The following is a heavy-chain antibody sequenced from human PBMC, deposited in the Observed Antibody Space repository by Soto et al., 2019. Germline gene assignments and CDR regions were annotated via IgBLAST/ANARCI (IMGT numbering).Heavy chain of an antibody. CDR1: GDTFSIYT. D-gene: IGHD6-13*01. J-gene: IGHJ5*02. V-gene: IGHV1-69*02. Sequence: QVQLVQSGSEVKKPGSSVRVSCKTSGDTFSIYTISWVRQAPGQGLEWMGRVLPFLDITSYSQRFQGRVTITADRSTTTAYRELTSLRSEDTAVYYCARDRDTSNWPNFDPWGQGTLVTVSS. CDR3: ARDRDTSNWPNFDP. CDR2: VLPFLDIT.